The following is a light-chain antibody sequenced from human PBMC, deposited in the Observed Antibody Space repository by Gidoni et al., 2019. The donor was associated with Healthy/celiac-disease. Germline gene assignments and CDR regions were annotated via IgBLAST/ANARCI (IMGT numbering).Light chain of an antibody. CDR2: AAS. J-gene: IGKJ4*01. Sequence: DIQMTQSPSSLSASVGDRFTITCRASQSISSYLNWYQQKPGKAPKLLIYAASSLQSWVPSRFSGSGSGTDFTLTISSLQPEDFATYYCQQSYSTLLTFXGXTKVEIK. V-gene: IGKV1-39*01. CDR1: QSISSY. CDR3: QQSYSTLLT.